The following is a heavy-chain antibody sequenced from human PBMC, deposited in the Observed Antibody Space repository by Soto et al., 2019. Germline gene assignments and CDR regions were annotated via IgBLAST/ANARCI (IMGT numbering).Heavy chain of an antibody. CDR3: ARVLGEQGHPYFVWSLS. CDR1: DYSITSHSYY. D-gene: IGHD3-9*01. J-gene: IGHJ5*02. V-gene: IGHV4-39*01. Sequence: SETLSLTCTVLDYSITSHSYYWGWIRQSPGTEMQWIGTIHYTGTTSYNPSLQGRATIAIDGSKNQMFLKLISVTAADTAVYYCARVLGEQGHPYFVWSLSWGQGTVVTGFS. CDR2: IHYTGTT.